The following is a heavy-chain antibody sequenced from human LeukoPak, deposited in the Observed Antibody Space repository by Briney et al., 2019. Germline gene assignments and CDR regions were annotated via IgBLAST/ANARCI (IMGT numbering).Heavy chain of an antibody. CDR3: AREHCSGGSCYSRLDY. V-gene: IGHV1-2*02. CDR1: GYTFTGYY. CDR2: INPNSGGT. J-gene: IGHJ4*02. Sequence: ASVKVSCKASGYTFTGYYMNWVRQAPGQGLEWMGWINPNSGGTNYAQKFQGRVTMTRDTSISTAYMELSRLRSDDTVVYYCAREHCSGGSCYSRLDYWGQGTLVTVSS. D-gene: IGHD2-15*01.